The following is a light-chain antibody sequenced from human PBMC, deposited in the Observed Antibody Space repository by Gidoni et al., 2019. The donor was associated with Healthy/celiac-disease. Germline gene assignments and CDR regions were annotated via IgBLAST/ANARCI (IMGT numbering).Light chain of an antibody. CDR1: QSVSSN. V-gene: IGKV3-15*01. CDR2: GAS. CDR3: QQYNNWPPMYT. J-gene: IGKJ2*01. Sequence: EIVLTQSPPHLSVSPGERATLSCRASQSVSSNLAWYQQKPGQAPRLLSYGASTRATGIPARFSGSGSGTEFTLTISSLQSEDFAVYYCQQYNNWPPMYTFGQGTKLEIK.